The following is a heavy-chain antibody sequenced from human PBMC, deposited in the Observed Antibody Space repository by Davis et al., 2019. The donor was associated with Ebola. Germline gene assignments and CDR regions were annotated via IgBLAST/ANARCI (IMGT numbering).Heavy chain of an antibody. CDR1: GNSFTSHW. CDR3: ASLRRTITGMDDAFDI. CDR2: ISTFYSHT. Sequence: GESLKISCKDSGNSFTSHWIGWXXXXXXXXXXXXXIISTFYSHTRYSPSFRGQVTISADKSIKTAFLQWGSLRASDTAMYFCASLRRTITGMDDAFDIWGQGTMVXVSS. J-gene: IGHJ3*02. D-gene: IGHD2-8*02. V-gene: IGHV5-51*01.